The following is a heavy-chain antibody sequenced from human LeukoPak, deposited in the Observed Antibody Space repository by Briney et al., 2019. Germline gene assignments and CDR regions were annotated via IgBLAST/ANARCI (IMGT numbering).Heavy chain of an antibody. Sequence: SETLSLTCTVSGGSISSYYWSWIRQPPGKGLEWIAYIYYSGSTNYNPSLKSRVTISLDTSKNQFSLKLSSVTAADTAVYYCARLYSGSYYGPLDYWGQGTLVTVSS. J-gene: IGHJ4*02. CDR2: IYYSGST. CDR3: ARLYSGSYYGPLDY. V-gene: IGHV4-59*01. CDR1: GGSISSYY. D-gene: IGHD1-26*01.